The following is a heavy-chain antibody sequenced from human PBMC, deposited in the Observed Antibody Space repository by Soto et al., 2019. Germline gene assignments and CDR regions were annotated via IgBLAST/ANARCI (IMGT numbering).Heavy chain of an antibody. D-gene: IGHD3-3*01. Sequence: SETLSLTCAVSGYSISSGYYWGWIRQPPGKGLEWIGSIYHSGSTYYNPSLKSRVTISVDTSKNQFSLKLSSVTAADTAVYYCAGLVPPDFLYYYYGMDVWGQGTTVTVSS. J-gene: IGHJ6*02. V-gene: IGHV4-38-2*01. CDR1: GYSISSGYY. CDR3: AGLVPPDFLYYYYGMDV. CDR2: IYHSGST.